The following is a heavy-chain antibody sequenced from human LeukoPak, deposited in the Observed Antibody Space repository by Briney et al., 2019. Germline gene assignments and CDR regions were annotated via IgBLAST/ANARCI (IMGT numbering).Heavy chain of an antibody. J-gene: IGHJ4*02. Sequence: GGSLRLSCAASGFTFSSYGMHWVRQAPGKGLEWVAVISYDGSNKYYADSVKGRFTISRDNSKNTLYLQMNSLRAEDTAVYYCAREGGEYQLLYLVYYFDYWGQGTLVTVSS. V-gene: IGHV3-30*03. CDR2: ISYDGSNK. D-gene: IGHD2-2*02. CDR1: GFTFSSYG. CDR3: AREGGEYQLLYLVYYFDY.